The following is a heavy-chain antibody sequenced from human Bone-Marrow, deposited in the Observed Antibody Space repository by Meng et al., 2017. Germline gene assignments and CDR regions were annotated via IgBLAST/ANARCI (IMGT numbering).Heavy chain of an antibody. D-gene: IGHD3-10*01. CDR3: TRAWFGELQRYYFDY. J-gene: IGHJ4*02. Sequence: GEPLKISCTASGFTFGDYAMSWFRQAPGKGLECVGFIRSKAYGGKTEYAASVKGRFTISRDDSKSIAYLQMNSLKTEDTAVYYCTRAWFGELQRYYFDYWGQGTLVTVSS. CDR2: IRSKAYGGKT. CDR1: GFTFGDYA. V-gene: IGHV3-49*03.